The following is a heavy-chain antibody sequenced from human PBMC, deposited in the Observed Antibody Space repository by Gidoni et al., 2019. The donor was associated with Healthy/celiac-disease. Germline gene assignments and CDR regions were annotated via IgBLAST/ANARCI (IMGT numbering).Heavy chain of an antibody. D-gene: IGHD1-26*01. CDR2: IIPILGTA. Sequence: QVQLVQSGAEVKKPGSSVKVSCKASGGTFSSYAISWVRQAPGQGLEWMGGIIPILGTANYAQKFQGRVTITADESTSTAYMELSSLRSEDTAVYYCARAVGPVIVGATRRGYYFDYWGQGTLVTVSS. J-gene: IGHJ4*02. CDR1: GGTFSSYA. CDR3: ARAVGPVIVGATRRGYYFDY. V-gene: IGHV1-69*01.